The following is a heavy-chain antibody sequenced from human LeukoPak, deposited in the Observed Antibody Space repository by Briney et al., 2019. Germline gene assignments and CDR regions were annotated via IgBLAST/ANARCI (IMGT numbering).Heavy chain of an antibody. D-gene: IGHD3-10*01. V-gene: IGHV3-23*01. CDR3: AKDPLAYYYGSGSPSPPQD. CDR2: ISGGGGST. CDR1: GFTFSSYA. Sequence: RSGGSLRLSCAASGFTFSSYAMSWVRQAPGKGLEWVSAISGGGGSTYYADPVKGRFTISRDNSKNTLYLQMNSLKAEDTAVYYCAKDPLAYYYGSGSPSPPQDWGQGTLVTVSS. J-gene: IGHJ4*02.